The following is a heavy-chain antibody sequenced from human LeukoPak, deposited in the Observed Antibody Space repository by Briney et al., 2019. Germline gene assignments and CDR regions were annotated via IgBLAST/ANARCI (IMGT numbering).Heavy chain of an antibody. CDR2: INPNGGGT. CDR3: ARDRIKYSSSSLGGY. D-gene: IGHD6-13*01. V-gene: IGHV1-2*06. Sequence: ASVKVSCKASGYTFTGYYMHWVRQAPGQGLEWMGRINPNGGGTNYAQKFQGRVTMTRDTSISTAYMELSRLRSDDTAVYYCARDRIKYSSSSLGGYWGQGTLVTVSS. J-gene: IGHJ4*02. CDR1: GYTFTGYY.